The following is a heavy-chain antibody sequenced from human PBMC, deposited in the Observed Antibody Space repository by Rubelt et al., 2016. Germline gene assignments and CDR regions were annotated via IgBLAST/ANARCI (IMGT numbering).Heavy chain of an antibody. D-gene: IGHD3-22*01. J-gene: IGHJ3*02. Sequence: QVQLVQSGAEVKKPGASVKVSCKASGYTFTSYGISWVRQAPGQGLEWMGWISAYNGNTNYAQKLQGRVTMTTDPSTSTAYMELSSLRSEDTAVYYCARDRLLDDSSGGDAFDIWGQGTMVTVSS. CDR1: GYTFTSYG. CDR2: ISAYNGNT. CDR3: ARDRLLDDSSGGDAFDI. V-gene: IGHV1-18*01.